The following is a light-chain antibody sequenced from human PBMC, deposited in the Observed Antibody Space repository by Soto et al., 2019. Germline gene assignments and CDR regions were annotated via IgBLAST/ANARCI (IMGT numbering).Light chain of an antibody. Sequence: EIVLTQSPATLSLSPGERATLSCRASQSVSSYLAWYQQKPGQAPRLLIYDASNRATGIPARFSGSGSGTDFTLTISWLEPEDFAVYYCQQRSNWSFGGGTKVEIK. J-gene: IGKJ4*01. CDR3: QQRSNWS. V-gene: IGKV3-11*01. CDR1: QSVSSY. CDR2: DAS.